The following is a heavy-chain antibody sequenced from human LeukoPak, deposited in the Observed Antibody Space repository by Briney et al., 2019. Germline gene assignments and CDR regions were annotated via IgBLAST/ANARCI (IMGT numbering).Heavy chain of an antibody. V-gene: IGHV1-18*04. D-gene: IGHD3-9*01. CDR3: ARRTYYDILTGYPHFDY. J-gene: IGHJ4*02. Sequence: GASVKVSCKASGYTFTSYGISWVRQAPGQGLEWMGWISAYNGNTNYAQKLQGRVTMTTDTSTSTAYMELRSLRSDDTAVYYCARRTYYDILTGYPHFDYWGQGTLVTVSS. CDR1: GYTFTSYG. CDR2: ISAYNGNT.